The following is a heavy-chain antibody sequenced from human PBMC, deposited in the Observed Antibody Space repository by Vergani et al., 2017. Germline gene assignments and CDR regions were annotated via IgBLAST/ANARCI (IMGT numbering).Heavy chain of an antibody. Sequence: QVQLQQWGAGLLKPSETLSLTCAVYGGSFSGYYWSWIRQPPGKGLEWIGQINHSGSTNYNPSLKSRVTISVDTSKNQFSLKLSSVTAADTAVYYCARDGRWLAFDHWGQGTLVTVSS. CDR1: GGSFSGYY. D-gene: IGHD3-22*01. J-gene: IGHJ4*02. CDR3: ARDGRWLAFDH. V-gene: IGHV4-34*01. CDR2: INHSGST.